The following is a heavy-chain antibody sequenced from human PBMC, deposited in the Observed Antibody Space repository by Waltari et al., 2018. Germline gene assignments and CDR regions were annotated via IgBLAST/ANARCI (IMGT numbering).Heavy chain of an antibody. CDR1: GFTFSSYA. Sequence: EVQLLESGGGLVQPGGSLRLSCAASGFTFSSYAMRWVRQAPGKGLEWVSAISGRGGSTYYADSVKGRFTISRDESKNTLYLKMNSLRAEDTAVYYCASTGTGYYYYYYGMDVWGQGTTVTVSS. V-gene: IGHV3-23*01. J-gene: IGHJ6*02. CDR2: ISGRGGST. D-gene: IGHD1-1*01. CDR3: ASTGTGYYYYYYGMDV.